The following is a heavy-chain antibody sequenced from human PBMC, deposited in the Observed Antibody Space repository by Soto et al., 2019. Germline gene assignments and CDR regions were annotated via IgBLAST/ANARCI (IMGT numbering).Heavy chain of an antibody. CDR2: IWSDGNTK. CDR1: GFTFTNYG. V-gene: IGHV3-33*01. D-gene: IGHD5-18*01. Sequence: QVHLVESGGGVVQPGRSLTLSCTASGFTFTNYGIHWVRQAPGKGLEWVAVIWSDGNTKDYGDSVKGRFTVSRDNAKNQVFLQMDSLGVEDTAVYYCARGEIQIWSFGGTLEHWGQGTLVTVSP. CDR3: ARGEIQIWSFGGTLEH. J-gene: IGHJ1*01.